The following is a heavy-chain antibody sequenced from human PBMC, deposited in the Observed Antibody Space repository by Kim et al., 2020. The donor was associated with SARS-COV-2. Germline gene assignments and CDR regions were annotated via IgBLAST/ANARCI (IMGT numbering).Heavy chain of an antibody. CDR2: INSDGSST. CDR1: GFTFSSYW. CDR3: ARDRRDGYKKTYYYYGMDV. V-gene: IGHV3-74*01. D-gene: IGHD5-12*01. Sequence: GGSLRLSCAASGFTFSSYWMHWVRQAPGKGLVWVSRINSDGSSTSYADSVKGRFTISRDNAKNTLYLQMNSLRAEDTAVYYCARDRRDGYKKTYYYYGMDVWGQGSTVTVSS. J-gene: IGHJ6*02.